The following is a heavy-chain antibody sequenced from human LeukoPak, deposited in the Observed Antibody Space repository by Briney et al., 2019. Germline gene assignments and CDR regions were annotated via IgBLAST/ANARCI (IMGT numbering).Heavy chain of an antibody. CDR2: ISYHGSNT. CDR3: ARELPSRGYFDY. V-gene: IGHV3-30*04. D-gene: IGHD1-26*01. CDR1: EFTFSNYA. Sequence: GRSLRLSCAASEFTFSNYAMHWVRQAPGKGLEWVAVISYHGSNTYYADSVKGRFTISRDNSKNILFLQMNSLRADDTAVYFCARELPSRGYFDYWGQGTLVTVSS. J-gene: IGHJ4*02.